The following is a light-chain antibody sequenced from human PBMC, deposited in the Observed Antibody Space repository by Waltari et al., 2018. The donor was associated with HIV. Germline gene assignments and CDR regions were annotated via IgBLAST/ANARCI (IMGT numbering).Light chain of an antibody. CDR1: NIGSKS. Sequence: SYVLTQPPSVSVAPEQTARITWGGNNIGSKSVHWYQQKPGQAPVLVVYDDSDRPSGIPERFSGSNSGNTATLTISRVEAGDAADYHCQVWDSSSDHVLFGGGTKVTVL. CDR2: DDS. CDR3: QVWDSSSDHVL. V-gene: IGLV3-21*02. J-gene: IGLJ2*01.